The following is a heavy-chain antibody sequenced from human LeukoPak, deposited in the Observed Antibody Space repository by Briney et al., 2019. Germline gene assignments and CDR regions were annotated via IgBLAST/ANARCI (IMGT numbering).Heavy chain of an antibody. CDR2: ISAYNGNT. V-gene: IGHV1-18*01. J-gene: IGHJ4*02. Sequence: GASVKVSCKASGYTFTSYGISWVRQAPGQGLEWMGWISAYNGNTNYAQKLQGRVTMTTDTSTSTAYMELRSLRSDDTAVYYCARTIRGSGSYYITSPDGKLIDYWGQGTLVTVSS. CDR1: GYTFTSYG. CDR3: ARTIRGSGSYYITSPDGKLIDY. D-gene: IGHD3-10*01.